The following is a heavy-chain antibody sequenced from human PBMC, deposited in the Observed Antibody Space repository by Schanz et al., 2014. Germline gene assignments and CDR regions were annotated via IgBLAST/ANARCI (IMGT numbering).Heavy chain of an antibody. CDR1: GFTFGTFW. D-gene: IGHD6-19*01. CDR2: INQDGSDK. V-gene: IGHV3-7*03. J-gene: IGHJ4*02. Sequence: EVQLVESGGGLVQPGGSLRLSCAASGFTFGTFWMSWVRQAPGKGLEWVANINQDGSDKSYVDSVKGRFTISRDNAKNSLYLQMNSLRAEDTAVYYCAKAGSGWSTAGYYYWGQGTLVAVSS. CDR3: AKAGSGWSTAGYYY.